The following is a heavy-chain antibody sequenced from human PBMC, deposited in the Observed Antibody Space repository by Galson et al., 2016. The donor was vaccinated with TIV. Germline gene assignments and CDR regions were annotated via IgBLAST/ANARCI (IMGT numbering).Heavy chain of an antibody. Sequence: SVKVSCKASGGTFNVFTITWVRQAPGQGLEWMGRIIPIIDTANYAQKFQGRVTFTRDTSATTIYMELRSLRSDDSSVYYCARVYGGADYWYFDLWGRGTPVIVSS. CDR3: ARVYGGADYWYFDL. V-gene: IGHV1-69*08. CDR2: IIPIIDTA. CDR1: GGTFNVFT. J-gene: IGHJ2*01. D-gene: IGHD4-23*01.